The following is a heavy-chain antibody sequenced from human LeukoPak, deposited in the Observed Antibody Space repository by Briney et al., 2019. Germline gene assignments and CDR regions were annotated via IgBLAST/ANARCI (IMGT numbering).Heavy chain of an antibody. CDR3: ARVDHYDYVWGSYRYGFDY. Sequence: PSETLSLTCTVSGGSISSYYWSWIRQPPGKGLEWIGYIYYSGSTNYNPSLKSRVTISVDTSKNQFSLKLSSVTAADTAVYYCARVDHYDYVWGSYRYGFDYWGQGTLVTVSS. V-gene: IGHV4-59*08. D-gene: IGHD3-16*02. CDR2: IYYSGST. CDR1: GGSISSYY. J-gene: IGHJ4*02.